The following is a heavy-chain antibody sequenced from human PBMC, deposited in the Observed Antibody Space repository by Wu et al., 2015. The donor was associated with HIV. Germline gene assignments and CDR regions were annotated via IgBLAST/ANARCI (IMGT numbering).Heavy chain of an antibody. V-gene: IGHV1-2*02. D-gene: IGHD2-2*01. Sequence: QVQLVQSGAEVKKPGASVKVSCKASGYTFTGYYMHWVRQAPRQGLEWMGWINPNSGGSGGTNYAQKFQGRVTMTRDTSISTAYMELSRLRSADTAVYYCVSSAGTSYYFDYWGQGTLVTVSS. J-gene: IGHJ4*02. CDR1: GYTFTGYY. CDR3: VSSAGTSYYFDY. CDR2: INPNSGGSGGT.